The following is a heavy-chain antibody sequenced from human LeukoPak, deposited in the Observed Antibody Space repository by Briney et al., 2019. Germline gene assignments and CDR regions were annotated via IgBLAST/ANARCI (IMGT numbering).Heavy chain of an antibody. Sequence: SETLSLTCTVSGGSISSSSYYWGWIRQPPGKGLEWIGSIYYSGSTYYNPSLKSRVTISVDTSKNQFSLKLSSVTAADTAVYYCARGKIAARPQAPFDYWGQGTLVTVSS. D-gene: IGHD6-6*01. CDR2: IYYSGST. CDR1: GGSISSSSYY. J-gene: IGHJ4*02. CDR3: ARGKIAARPQAPFDY. V-gene: IGHV4-39*07.